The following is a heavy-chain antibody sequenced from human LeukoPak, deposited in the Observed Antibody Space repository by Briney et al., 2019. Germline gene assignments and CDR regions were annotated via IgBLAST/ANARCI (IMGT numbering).Heavy chain of an antibody. J-gene: IGHJ4*02. D-gene: IGHD6-13*01. CDR3: ARARRIAAAGRRAYYFDY. CDR1: GFTFSSYW. CDR2: IKQDGSEK. V-gene: IGHV3-7*01. Sequence: GGSLRLSCAASGFTFSSYWMSWVRQAPGKGLEWVANIKQDGSEKYYVDSVKGRFTISRDNAKNSLYLQMNSLRAEDTAVYYCARARRIAAAGRRAYYFDYWGQGTLVTVSS.